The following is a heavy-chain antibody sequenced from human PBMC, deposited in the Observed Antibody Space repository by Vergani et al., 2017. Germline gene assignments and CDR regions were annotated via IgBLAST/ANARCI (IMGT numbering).Heavy chain of an antibody. V-gene: IGHV4-38-2*02. D-gene: IGHD4-17*01. CDR2: IYHSGST. J-gene: IGHJ4*02. CDR3: ARGRYMTTVTRFDD. CDR1: SYSISSGYY. Sequence: QVQLQESGPGLVKPSETLSLTCTVSSYSISSGYYWGWIRQPPGKGLEWIGSIYHSGSTHYNPSLKSRVTISVDTSKNRFSLKLSRVTAADTAVYYCARGRYMTTVTRFDDWGQGTLVTVSS.